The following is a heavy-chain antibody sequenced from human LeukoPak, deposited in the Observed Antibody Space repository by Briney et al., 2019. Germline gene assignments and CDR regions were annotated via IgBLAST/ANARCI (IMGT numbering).Heavy chain of an antibody. D-gene: IGHD6-19*01. CDR3: ARGPYSSGWYWRDSVGYFDY. CDR2: INPNSGGT. V-gene: IGHV1-2*04. J-gene: IGHJ4*02. Sequence: ASVKVSCKASGYTFTGYYMHWVRQAPGQGLEWMGWINPNSGGTNYAQKFQGWVTMTRDTSISTAYMELSRLRSDDTAVYYCARGPYSSGWYWRDSVGYFDYWGQGTLVTVSS. CDR1: GYTFTGYY.